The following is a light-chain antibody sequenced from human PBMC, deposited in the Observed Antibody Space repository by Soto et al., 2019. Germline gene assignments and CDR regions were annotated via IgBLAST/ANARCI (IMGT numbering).Light chain of an antibody. Sequence: EIVMTQSPATLSVSPGERATLSCRASQSVSSNLAWYQQKPGQAPRLLMYGASTRATDIPARFSGGGSGTEFTLTLSSLQSEDFAVYYCQQYNDWPITFGQGTRLEIK. CDR2: GAS. CDR3: QQYNDWPIT. CDR1: QSVSSN. V-gene: IGKV3-15*01. J-gene: IGKJ5*01.